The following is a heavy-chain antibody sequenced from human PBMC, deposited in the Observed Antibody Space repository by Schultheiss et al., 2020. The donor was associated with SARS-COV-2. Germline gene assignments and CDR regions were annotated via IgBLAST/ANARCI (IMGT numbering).Heavy chain of an antibody. CDR3: ARGWARPIDYSDYVPNWFDP. Sequence: GGSLRLSCAASGFTVSSYGMHWVRQAPGKGLEWLAYISTSSTTIYYADSVKGRFTISRDNAKNSLFLQMNSLRAEDTAMYYCARGWARPIDYSDYVPNWFDPWGQGTLVTVSS. V-gene: IGHV3-48*04. D-gene: IGHD4-11*01. CDR1: GFTVSSYG. J-gene: IGHJ5*02. CDR2: ISTSSTTI.